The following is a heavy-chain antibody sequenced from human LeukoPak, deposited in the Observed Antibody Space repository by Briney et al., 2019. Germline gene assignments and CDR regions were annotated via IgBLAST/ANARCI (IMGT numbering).Heavy chain of an antibody. V-gene: IGHV3-23*01. Sequence: GGSLRLSCAASGFTYSSYAMSWVRQAPGKGLEWVSAISGSGGSTYYADSVKGRFTISRDNSKNTLYLQMNSLRAEDTAVYYCAKNVRALRFLEWAYYFDYWGQGTLVTVSS. CDR1: GFTYSSYA. J-gene: IGHJ4*02. CDR3: AKNVRALRFLEWAYYFDY. CDR2: ISGSGGST. D-gene: IGHD3-3*01.